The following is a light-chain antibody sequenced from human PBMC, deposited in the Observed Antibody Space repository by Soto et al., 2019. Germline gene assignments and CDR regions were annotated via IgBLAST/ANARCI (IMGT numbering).Light chain of an antibody. Sequence: EIEMTQSPATLSLAPGERVTLSCRASESVSTNLAWYQQKAGQAPRLLIYHASTRATGIPARFSGSGSGTDFTLTISSLEPEDFAVYYCQQRSNWPPLTFGGGTKVDIK. CDR3: QQRSNWPPLT. CDR1: ESVSTN. J-gene: IGKJ4*01. V-gene: IGKV3-11*01. CDR2: HAS.